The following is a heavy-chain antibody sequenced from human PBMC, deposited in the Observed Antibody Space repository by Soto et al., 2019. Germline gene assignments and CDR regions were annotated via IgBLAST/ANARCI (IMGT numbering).Heavy chain of an antibody. CDR3: AKVIVLRYFDWLPVAY. D-gene: IGHD3-9*01. CDR2: ISGSGGST. V-gene: IGHV3-23*01. CDR1: GFTFSSYA. Sequence: EVQLLESGGGLVQPGGSLRLSCAASGFTFSSYAMSWVRQAPGKGLEWVSAISGSGGSTYYADSVKGRFTISGDNSKNTLYLQMNSLRAEDTAVYYCAKVIVLRYFDWLPVAYWGQGTLVTVSS. J-gene: IGHJ4*02.